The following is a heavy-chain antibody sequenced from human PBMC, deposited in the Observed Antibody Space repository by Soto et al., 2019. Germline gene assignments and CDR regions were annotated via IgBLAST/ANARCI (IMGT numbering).Heavy chain of an antibody. CDR1: GYTFTGYY. V-gene: IGHV1-2*04. D-gene: IGHD5-18*01. J-gene: IGHJ4*02. CDR2: INPNSGGT. CDR3: AREVYVDTAMANNYFDY. Sequence: ASVKVSCKASGYTFTGYYMHWVRQAPGQGLEWMGWINPNSGGTNYAQKFKGWVTMTRDTSISTAYMELSRLGSDDTAVYYCAREVYVDTAMANNYFDYWGQGTLVTVSS.